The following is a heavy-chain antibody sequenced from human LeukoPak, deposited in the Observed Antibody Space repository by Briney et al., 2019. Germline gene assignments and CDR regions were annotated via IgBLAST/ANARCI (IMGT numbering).Heavy chain of an antibody. J-gene: IGHJ5*02. V-gene: IGHV3-23*01. Sequence: GGSLRLSCAASGFTFSSYGMSWVRQAPGKGLEWVSAISGSGGSTYYADSVKGRFTIPRDNSKNTLHLQMNSLRAEDTAVYYCARYSGWQLNWFDPWGQGTLVTVSS. D-gene: IGHD6-19*01. CDR2: ISGSGGST. CDR3: ARYSGWQLNWFDP. CDR1: GFTFSSYG.